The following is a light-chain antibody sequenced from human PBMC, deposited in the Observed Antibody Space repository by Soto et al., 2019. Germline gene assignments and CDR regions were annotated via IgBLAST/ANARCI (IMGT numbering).Light chain of an antibody. CDR1: RSDIDTYNY. Sequence: QSVLTQPASVSGAPGQAITLSCTRTRSDIDTYNYVSWYQQHPGKAPKLIIYEVTNRPSGVSNRFSGSKSGDTASLTISGLRAEDEADYYCSSYTSSTDYVFGTGTKVTVL. J-gene: IGLJ1*01. CDR3: SSYTSSTDYV. CDR2: EVT. V-gene: IGLV2-14*01.